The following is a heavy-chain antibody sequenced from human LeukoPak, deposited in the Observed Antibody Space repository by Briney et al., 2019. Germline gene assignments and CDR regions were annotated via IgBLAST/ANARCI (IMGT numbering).Heavy chain of an antibody. D-gene: IGHD3-10*01. CDR2: TSFDGRNK. V-gene: IGHV3-30*04. J-gene: IGHJ4*02. CDR3: ARGRESGRWDYFDY. Sequence: PGGSLRLSCAASGFTFSSYPMHWVRPAPGRGREGLAVTSFDGRNKYYADPVKGRFNFSRDNSKNTLYLQMNSLRAEDTAVYYCARGRESGRWDYFDYWGQGTLVTVSS. CDR1: GFTFSSYP.